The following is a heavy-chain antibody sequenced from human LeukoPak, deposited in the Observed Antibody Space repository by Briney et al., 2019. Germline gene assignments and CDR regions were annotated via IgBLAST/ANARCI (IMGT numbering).Heavy chain of an antibody. CDR2: IIPIFGTA. V-gene: IGHV1-69*05. Sequence: SVTVSCTASGGTFSSYAISWVRQAPGQGLEWMGGIIPIFGTANYAQKFQGRVTITTDESTSTVYMELSSLRSEDTAVYYCASEGRCSSTSCYTNYFDYWGQGTLVTVSS. J-gene: IGHJ4*02. CDR3: ASEGRCSSTSCYTNYFDY. D-gene: IGHD2-2*02. CDR1: GGTFSSYA.